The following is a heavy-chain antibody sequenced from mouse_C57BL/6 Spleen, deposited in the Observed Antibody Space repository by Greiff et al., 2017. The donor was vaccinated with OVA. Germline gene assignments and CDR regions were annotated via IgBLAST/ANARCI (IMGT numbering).Heavy chain of an antibody. CDR2: IDPSDSET. CDR1: GYTFTSYW. CDR3: ARGDYCGSPCAY. V-gene: IGHV1-52*01. Sequence: VKLVESGAELVRPGSSVTLSCKASGYTFTSYWMHWVKQRPIQGLEWIGNIDPSDSETHYNQKFKDKATLTIDKSSSTAYMQLSSLTSEDSAVYYCARGDYCGSPCAYWGQGTLVTVSA. D-gene: IGHD1-1*01. J-gene: IGHJ3*01.